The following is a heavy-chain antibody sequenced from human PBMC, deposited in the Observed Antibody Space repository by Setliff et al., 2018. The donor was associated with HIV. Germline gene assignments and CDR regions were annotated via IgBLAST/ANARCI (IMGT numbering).Heavy chain of an antibody. Sequence: SETLSLTCAVYGGSFSGYYWSWIRQSPGKGLEWIGEINHSGSTNYNPSLKSRVTILGDTSKNQFSLKLSSVTAADTAVYYCARHGRYCSAYGCVYGFDIRGQGTTVTVSS. J-gene: IGHJ3*02. CDR1: GGSFSGYY. CDR2: INHSGST. V-gene: IGHV4-34*01. D-gene: IGHD2-15*01. CDR3: ARHGRYCSAYGCVYGFDI.